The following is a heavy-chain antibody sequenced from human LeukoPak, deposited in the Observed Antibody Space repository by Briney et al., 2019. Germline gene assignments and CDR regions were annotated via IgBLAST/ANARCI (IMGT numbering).Heavy chain of an antibody. D-gene: IGHD3-10*01. Sequence: QPGGSLRLSCTASHFTFNYFGMHWIRQAPGKGLEWVALISFDGSTKYYADSVKGRFSISRDNSGNTLFLQMNSLRRDDTAMYFCARDLDATKIDPGSHYRAKHLQDNYFDPWGQGTLATVSS. J-gene: IGHJ5*02. CDR3: ARDLDATKIDPGSHYRAKHLQDNYFDP. V-gene: IGHV3-30*03. CDR2: ISFDGSTK. CDR1: HFTFNYFG.